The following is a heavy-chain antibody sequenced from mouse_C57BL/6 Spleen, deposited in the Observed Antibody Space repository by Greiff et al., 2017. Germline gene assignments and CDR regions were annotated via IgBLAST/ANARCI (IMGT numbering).Heavy chain of an antibody. CDR2: ISSGGSYT. CDR1: GFTFSSYG. CDR3: ARDYYGNQYFDY. V-gene: IGHV5-6*01. D-gene: IGHD2-1*01. J-gene: IGHJ2*01. Sequence: EVQRVESGGDLVKPGGSLKLSCAASGFTFSSYGMSWVRQTPAKRLEWVATISSGGSYTYYPDSVKGRFTISRDNAKNTLYLQMSSLKSEDTAMYYCARDYYGNQYFDYWGQGTTLTVSS.